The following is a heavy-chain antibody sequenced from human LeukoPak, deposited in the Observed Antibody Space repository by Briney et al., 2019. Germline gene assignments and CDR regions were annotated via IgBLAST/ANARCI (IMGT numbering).Heavy chain of an antibody. V-gene: IGHV1-46*01. D-gene: IGHD6-13*01. Sequence: ASVKVSCKASGYTFTSYYMHWVRQAPGQGLEWMGIINPTGGSTDYAQKFQGRVTMTRDMSTSTVYMELSSLRSEDTAVYYCARAEAAAGINFDYWGQGTLVTVSS. CDR2: INPTGGST. CDR1: GYTFTSYY. CDR3: ARAEAAAGINFDY. J-gene: IGHJ4*02.